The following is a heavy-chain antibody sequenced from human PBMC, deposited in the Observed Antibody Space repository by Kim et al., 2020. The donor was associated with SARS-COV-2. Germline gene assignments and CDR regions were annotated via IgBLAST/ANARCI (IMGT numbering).Heavy chain of an antibody. CDR3: VKGTGIFIRADKGYMDV. V-gene: IGHV3-13*01. CDR1: GVMLSKWD. D-gene: IGHD1-1*01. J-gene: IGHJ6*03. Sequence: GGSLRLSCAASGVMLSKWDMHGVRQSTGKGLEWVSTIGTIDDTFYSDSVKGRFTISREKAENSLYLQMNNLRAGDTAVYYCVKGTGIFIRADKGYMDVWGKGTTVTVSS. CDR2: IGTIDDT.